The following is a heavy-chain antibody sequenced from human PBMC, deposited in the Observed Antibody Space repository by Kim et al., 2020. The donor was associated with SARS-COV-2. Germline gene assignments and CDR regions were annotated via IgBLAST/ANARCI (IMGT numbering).Heavy chain of an antibody. D-gene: IGHD7-27*01. CDR3: ERRGGTGDMLVAFDI. CDR1: GGSISSYY. CDR2: IYFSGST. V-gene: IGHV4-59*08. J-gene: IGHJ3*02. Sequence: SETLSLTCTVSGGSISSYYWSWIRQPPGKGLEWIGYIYFSGSTNYNPSLKSRVTISVDTSKNQFSLKLSSVTAADTAVYYCERRGGTGDMLVAFDIWGQGTMVTVSS.